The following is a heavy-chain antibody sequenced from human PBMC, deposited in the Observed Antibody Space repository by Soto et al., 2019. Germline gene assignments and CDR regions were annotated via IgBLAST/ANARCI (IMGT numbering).Heavy chain of an antibody. J-gene: IGHJ4*02. V-gene: IGHV4-39*07. D-gene: IGHD6-6*01. CDR2: TYYTGST. Sequence: SETLSLTCTVSGGSISSTRYYWGWIRQPPGKGLEWIGTTYYTGSTYYNPSLKSRVTISVDTSKNQFSLKLSSVTAADTAVYYCARDLRSSSLAFDYWGQGTLVTVSS. CDR1: GGSISSTRYY. CDR3: ARDLRSSSLAFDY.